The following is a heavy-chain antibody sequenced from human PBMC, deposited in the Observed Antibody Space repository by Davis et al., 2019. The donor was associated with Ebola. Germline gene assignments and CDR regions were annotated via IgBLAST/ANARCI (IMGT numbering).Heavy chain of an antibody. CDR1: GFTFSSYS. CDR3: ARVGLWGITIFGVVIEGDAFDY. J-gene: IGHJ4*02. D-gene: IGHD3-3*01. CDR2: ISSSSSTI. V-gene: IGHV3-48*02. Sequence: PGGSLRPSCAASGFTFSSYSMNWVRQAPGKGLEWVSYISSSSSTIYYADPVKGRFTISRDNAKNSLYLQMNSLRDEDTAVYYCARVGLWGITIFGVVIEGDAFDYWGQGTLVTVSS.